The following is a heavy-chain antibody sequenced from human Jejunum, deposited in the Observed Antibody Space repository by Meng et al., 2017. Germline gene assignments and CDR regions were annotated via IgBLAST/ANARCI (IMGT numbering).Heavy chain of an antibody. CDR2: IDPSEST. CDR1: GASISRTNW. CDR3: ARAYCTDVSCHDFFDS. D-gene: IGHD2-8*01. Sequence: VQLPASGPGLGKPSGTPSLTCAVPGASISRTNWWSWVRQPPGKGLEWIGKIDPSESTHYNPSLKGRVTISADRSKNQFSLRLTSVTAADTAIYYCARAYCTDVSCHDFFDSWGQGTLVTVSS. V-gene: IGHV4-4*02. J-gene: IGHJ4*02.